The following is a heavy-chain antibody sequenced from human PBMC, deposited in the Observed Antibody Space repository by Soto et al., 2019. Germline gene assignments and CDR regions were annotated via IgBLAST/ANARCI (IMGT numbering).Heavy chain of an antibody. CDR2: IYYSGST. CDR3: ARGSGYGVYIHFDY. J-gene: IGHJ4*02. Sequence: SETLSLTCTVSGGSINSGDYYWSWIRQLPGNGLEWIGYIYYSGSTYYNPSLKSRVTISVDTSKNQFSLKLGSVTAADSAVYYCARGSGYGVYIHFDYWGQGTLVTVSS. D-gene: IGHD5-12*01. V-gene: IGHV4-31*03. CDR1: GGSINSGDYY.